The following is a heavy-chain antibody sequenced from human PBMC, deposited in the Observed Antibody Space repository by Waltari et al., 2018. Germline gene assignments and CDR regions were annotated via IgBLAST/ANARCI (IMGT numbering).Heavy chain of an antibody. CDR2: ISGSGGNT. CDR1: GGSISSNY. D-gene: IGHD5-12*01. J-gene: IGHJ5*02. CDR3: ASPPDKVGILTRNRFDV. V-gene: IGHV4-4*07. Sequence: QLQLQESGPGLVKPSETLSLTCAVSGGSISSNYWSWHRQPPGKGLEWIGRISGSGGNTDYNPSLKSRVTISTDTSKNQFSLKLISVTAADTAVYYCASPPDKVGILTRNRFDVWGPGVLVTVYS.